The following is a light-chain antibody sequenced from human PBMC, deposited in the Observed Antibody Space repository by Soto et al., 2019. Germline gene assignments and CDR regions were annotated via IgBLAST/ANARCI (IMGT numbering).Light chain of an antibody. Sequence: QSALTQPASVSGSPGQSITISCTGTSSDVDDYNYVSWYQQHPGEAPKLMIYEVTNRPSGVSNRFSGSKSGNTASLTISGLQADDEADYYCSSYTRNTWVFGGGTKVT. V-gene: IGLV2-14*01. CDR3: SSYTRNTWV. CDR2: EVT. J-gene: IGLJ3*02. CDR1: SSDVDDYNY.